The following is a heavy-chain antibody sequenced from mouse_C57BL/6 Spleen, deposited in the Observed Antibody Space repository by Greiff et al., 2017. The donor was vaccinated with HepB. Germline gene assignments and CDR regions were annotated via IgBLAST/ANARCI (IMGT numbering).Heavy chain of an antibody. Sequence: VKLQESGAELVMPGASVKLSCKASGYTFTSYWMHWVKQRPGQGLEWIGEIDPSDSYTNYNQKFKGKSALTVDKSSSTAYMQLSSLTSEDSAVYYCARRDYGSSPYWYFDVWGTGTTVTVSS. J-gene: IGHJ1*03. CDR2: IDPSDSYT. CDR3: ARRDYGSSPYWYFDV. D-gene: IGHD1-1*01. V-gene: IGHV1-69*01. CDR1: GYTFTSYW.